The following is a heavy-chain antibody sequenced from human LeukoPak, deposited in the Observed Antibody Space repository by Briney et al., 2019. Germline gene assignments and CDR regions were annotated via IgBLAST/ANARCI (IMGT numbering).Heavy chain of an antibody. D-gene: IGHD3-10*01. V-gene: IGHV4-61*02. J-gene: IGHJ4*02. CDR2: IYTSGST. CDR3: ARDKYYYGSGSYVHFDY. Sequence: PSQTLSLTCTVSGGSISSGSYYWSWFRQPAGKGLEWIGRIYTSGSTNYNPSLKSRVTMSVDTSKNQFSLKLSSVTAADTAVYYCARDKYYYGSGSYVHFDYWGQGTLVTVSS. CDR1: GGSISSGSYY.